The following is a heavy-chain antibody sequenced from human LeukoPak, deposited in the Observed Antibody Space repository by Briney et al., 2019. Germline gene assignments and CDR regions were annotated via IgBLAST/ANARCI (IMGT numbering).Heavy chain of an antibody. CDR1: GYTFTTYY. CDR2: IDPSGERA. J-gene: IGHJ3*02. Sequence: GASVKISCKASGYTFTTYYIHWVRQAPGQGLEWMGIIDPSGERASYARKFRGRVTMTRGAFTSTVYVELNSLRSEDTAMYYCTRSSSVTMVRDADKFDIWGQGTTVTVSS. CDR3: TRSSSVTMVRDADKFDI. V-gene: IGHV1-46*01. D-gene: IGHD3-10*01.